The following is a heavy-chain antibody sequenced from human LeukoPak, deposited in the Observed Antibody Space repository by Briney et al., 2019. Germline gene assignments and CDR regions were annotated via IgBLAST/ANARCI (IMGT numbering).Heavy chain of an antibody. CDR2: IDANAGDT. CDR3: VREDWGSGTIIDY. CDR1: GFTLTRHH. D-gene: IGHD1-14*01. Sequence: ASVKVSCKASGFTLTRHHISWVRQAPGQGLEWMGWIDANAGDTIYAQRFQGRVTTTRDTSTTTVFLELRSLRLDDTAVYYCVREDWGSGTIIDYWGQGTLVTVSS. J-gene: IGHJ4*02. V-gene: IGHV1-18*01.